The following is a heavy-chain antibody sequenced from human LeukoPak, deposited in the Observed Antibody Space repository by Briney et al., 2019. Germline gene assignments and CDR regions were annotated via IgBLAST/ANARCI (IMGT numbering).Heavy chain of an antibody. CDR3: AHRSRRNGYNI. D-gene: IGHD5-24*01. J-gene: IGHJ4*02. CDR1: GFSLSTSGVG. Sequence: SGPTLVKPTQTLTLTCTFSGFSLSTSGVGVGWIRQPPGKALQWLALIYWDDDKRYSPSLKRRLTITKDTSKNQVVLTMTSMDPVDTATYYCAHRSRRNGYNIWGQGTLVIVSS. V-gene: IGHV2-5*02. CDR2: IYWDDDK.